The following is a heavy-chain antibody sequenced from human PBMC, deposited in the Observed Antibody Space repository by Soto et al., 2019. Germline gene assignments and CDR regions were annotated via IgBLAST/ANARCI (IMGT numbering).Heavy chain of an antibody. D-gene: IGHD3-9*01. V-gene: IGHV4-59*01. CDR3: ARGGSNFDWLLPFDY. CDR2: IYYSGST. J-gene: IGHJ4*02. CDR1: GGSISSYY. Sequence: LTCTVSGGSISSYYWSWIRQPPGKGLEWIGYIYYSGSTNYNPSLKSRVTISVDTSKNQFSLQLSSVTAADTAVYYCARGGSNFDWLLPFDYCGQGTLATVTS.